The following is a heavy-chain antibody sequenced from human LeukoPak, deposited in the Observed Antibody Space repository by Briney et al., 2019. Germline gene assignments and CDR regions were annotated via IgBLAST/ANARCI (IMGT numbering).Heavy chain of an antibody. CDR3: ARGSPPRRNYDSSGYYSYYFDY. J-gene: IGHJ4*02. CDR2: ISAYNGNT. Sequence: ASVKVSCKPSGYTFTSHGITWVRQAPGQGLEWVGWISAYNGNTKYAQKFQGRVTMTTDASTSTVYMELRSLRSDDTAVYYCARGSPPRRNYDSSGYYSYYFDYWDQGTLVTVSP. D-gene: IGHD3-22*01. CDR1: GYTFTSHG. V-gene: IGHV1-18*01.